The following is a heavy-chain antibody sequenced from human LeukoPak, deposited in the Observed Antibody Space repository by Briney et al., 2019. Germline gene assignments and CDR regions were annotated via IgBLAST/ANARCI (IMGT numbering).Heavy chain of an antibody. V-gene: IGHV3-7*01. CDR3: ARKTPFYYYYMDV. CDR2: IKQDGSEK. CDR1: GFIFSSYA. J-gene: IGHJ6*03. Sequence: PGGSLRLSCAASGFIFSSYAMSWVRQAPGKGLEWVANIKQDGSEKYYVDSVKGRFTISRDNAKNSLYLQMNSLRAEDTAVYSCARKTPFYYYYMDVWGKGTTVTVSS.